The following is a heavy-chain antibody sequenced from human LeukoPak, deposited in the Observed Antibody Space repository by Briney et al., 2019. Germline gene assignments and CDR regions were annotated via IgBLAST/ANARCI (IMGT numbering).Heavy chain of an antibody. J-gene: IGHJ4*02. CDR2: IKQDGSEK. D-gene: IGHD6-19*01. V-gene: IGHV3-7*01. CDR3: AREDPLSSGWYVGFDY. CDR1: GFTFSSYW. Sequence: GGSLRLSCAASGFTFSSYWMSWVRQAPGKGLEWVANIKQDGSEKYYVDSVKGRFTISRDNAKNSLYLQMYSLRAEDTAVYYCAREDPLSSGWYVGFDYWGQGTLVTVSS.